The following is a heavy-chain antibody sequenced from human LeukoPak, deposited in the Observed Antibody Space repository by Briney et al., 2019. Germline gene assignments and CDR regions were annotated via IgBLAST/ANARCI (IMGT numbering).Heavy chain of an antibody. CDR2: IIGGSSTI. CDR3: TTKVPNDPAFDY. J-gene: IGHJ4*02. Sequence: PGGSLRLSCAASGFTFSTYSMNWVRQAPGKGLEWVSSIIGGSSTIYYADSVKGRFTISRDNAKNSLFLQMKSLRAEDTAVYYCTTKVPNDPAFDYWGQGTLVTVSS. D-gene: IGHD3-16*01. CDR1: GFTFSTYS. V-gene: IGHV3-48*04.